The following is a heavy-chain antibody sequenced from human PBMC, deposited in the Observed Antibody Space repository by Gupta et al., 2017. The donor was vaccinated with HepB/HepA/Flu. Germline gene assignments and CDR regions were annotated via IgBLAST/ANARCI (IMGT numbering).Heavy chain of an antibody. D-gene: IGHD4-11*01. Sequence: QVQRVEWGGGGVHPGRSLRLSRATSGAVACAFGIPWVRQAPGKGLEWVAVIWNDGSDQYYADSVKGRFTDSRDNSKNTLSLQMNSLRVEDTAINYCARGRGSNYRDAFDVWGQGTMVTVSS. V-gene: IGHV3-33*01. CDR2: IWNDGSDQ. J-gene: IGHJ3*01. CDR3: ARGRGSNYRDAFDV. CDR1: GAVACAFG.